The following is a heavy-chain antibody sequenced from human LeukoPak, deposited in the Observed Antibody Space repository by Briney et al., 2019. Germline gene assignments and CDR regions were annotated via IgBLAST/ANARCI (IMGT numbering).Heavy chain of an antibody. J-gene: IGHJ4*02. D-gene: IGHD4-17*01. CDR1: GGTFSSYA. V-gene: IGHV1-69*01. CDR2: IIPIFGTA. Sequence: ASVKVSCKASGGTFSSYAISWVRQAPGQGLEWMGGIIPIFGTANYAQKFQGRVTITADESTSTAYMELSSLRSEDTAVYYCARDGGDYGDYYFDYWSQGTLVTVSS. CDR3: ARDGGDYGDYYFDY.